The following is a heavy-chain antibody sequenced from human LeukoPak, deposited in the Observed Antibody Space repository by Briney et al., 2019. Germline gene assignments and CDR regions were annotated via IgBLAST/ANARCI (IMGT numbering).Heavy chain of an antibody. Sequence: GGSLRLSCAVSGFSFSNYDMTWVRQAPGKGLEWVASISRSGDIRNYADSVKGRFTISRDNSKNTLHLQMTSLRAEDTAVYYCLPSVGGGQGTLVTVSS. CDR2: ISRSGDIR. D-gene: IGHD3-10*01. CDR3: LPSVG. CDR1: GFSFSNYD. V-gene: IGHV3-23*01. J-gene: IGHJ4*02.